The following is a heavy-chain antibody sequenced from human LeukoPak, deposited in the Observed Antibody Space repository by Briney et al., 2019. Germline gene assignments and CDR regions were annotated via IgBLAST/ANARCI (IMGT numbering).Heavy chain of an antibody. D-gene: IGHD3-22*01. J-gene: IGHJ3*02. CDR3: ARGEGITMISAFDI. CDR2: ISSSSSYI. Sequence: PGGSLRLSCAASGFTFSSYEMNWVRQAPGKGLEWVSSISSSSSYIYYADSVKGRFTISRDNAKNSLYLQMNSLRAEDTAVYYCARGEGITMISAFDIWGQGTMVTVSS. V-gene: IGHV3-21*01. CDR1: GFTFSSYE.